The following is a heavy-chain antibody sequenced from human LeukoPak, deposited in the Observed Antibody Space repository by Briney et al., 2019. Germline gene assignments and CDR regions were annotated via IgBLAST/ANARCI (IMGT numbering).Heavy chain of an antibody. CDR3: AKVHTPAYYYYYYYMDV. D-gene: IGHD2-2*02. CDR2: ISPSGGST. V-gene: IGHV1-46*01. Sequence: ASVKVSCKAFGYTFTSNYMHWVRQAPGQGPEWMGVISPSGGSTTYAQKSQGRVTLTRDMSTSTDYLELSSLRSEDTAVYYCAKVHTPAYYYYYYYMDVWGKGTTVTISS. J-gene: IGHJ6*03. CDR1: GYTFTSNY.